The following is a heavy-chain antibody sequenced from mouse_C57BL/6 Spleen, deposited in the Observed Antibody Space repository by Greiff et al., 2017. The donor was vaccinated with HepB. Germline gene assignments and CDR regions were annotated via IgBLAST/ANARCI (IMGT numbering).Heavy chain of an antibody. Sequence: VYLVESGPGLVQPSQSLSITCTVSGFSLTSYGVHWVRQSPGKGLEWLGVIWSGGSTDYNAAFISRLSISKDNSKSQVFFKMNSLQADDTAIYYCARNDGYDGGAWFAYWGQGTLVTVSA. D-gene: IGHD2-2*01. CDR3: ARNDGYDGGAWFAY. CDR1: GFSLTSYG. J-gene: IGHJ3*01. CDR2: IWSGGST. V-gene: IGHV2-2*01.